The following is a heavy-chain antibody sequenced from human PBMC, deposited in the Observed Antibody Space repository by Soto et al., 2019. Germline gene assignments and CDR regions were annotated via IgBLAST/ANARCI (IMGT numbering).Heavy chain of an antibody. Sequence: PSETLSLTCTVSVGSISSGDYYWSWIRQPPGKGLEWIGYIYYSGGTYYNPSLKSRVTISVDTSKNQFSLKLSSVTAADTAVYYCARHYSYDSNYLDYWGQGALVTVSS. D-gene: IGHD3-22*01. CDR1: VGSISSGDYY. CDR2: IYYSGGT. CDR3: ARHYSYDSNYLDY. J-gene: IGHJ4*02. V-gene: IGHV4-30-4*01.